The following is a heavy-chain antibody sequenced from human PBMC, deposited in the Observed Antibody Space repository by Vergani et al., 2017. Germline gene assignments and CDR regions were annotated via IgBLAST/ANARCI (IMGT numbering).Heavy chain of an antibody. D-gene: IGHD2-2*01. V-gene: IGHV3-15*01. CDR3: TTDPDIVVVPAAIYFDY. CDR1: GFTFSNAW. Sequence: VQLVESGGGLVKPGGSLRLSCAASGFTFSNAWMSWVRQAPGKGLEWVGRIKSKTDGGTTDYAAPVKGRFTISRDDSKNTLYLQMNSLKTEDTAVYYCTTDPDIVVVPAAIYFDYWGQGTLVTVSS. J-gene: IGHJ4*02. CDR2: IKSKTDGGTT.